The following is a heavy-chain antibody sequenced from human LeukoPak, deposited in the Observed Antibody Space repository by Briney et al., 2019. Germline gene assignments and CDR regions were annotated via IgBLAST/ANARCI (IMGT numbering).Heavy chain of an antibody. CDR3: AREMFIGYYDFWSGYFPGTDYYYYYYMDV. CDR1: GFTFSSYS. D-gene: IGHD3-3*01. CDR2: ISSSSSYI. Sequence: GGSLRLSCAASGFTFSSYSMNWVRQAPGKGLEWVSSISSSSSYIYYADSVKGRFTISRDNDKNSLYLQMNSLRAEDTAVYYCAREMFIGYYDFWSGYFPGTDYYYYYYMDVWGKGTTVTVSS. V-gene: IGHV3-21*01. J-gene: IGHJ6*03.